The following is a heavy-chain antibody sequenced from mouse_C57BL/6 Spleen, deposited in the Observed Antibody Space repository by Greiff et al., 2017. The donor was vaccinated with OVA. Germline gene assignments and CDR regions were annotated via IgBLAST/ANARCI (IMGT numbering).Heavy chain of an antibody. CDR1: GYSITSGYY. CDR2: ISYDGSN. J-gene: IGHJ3*01. CDR3: ARDPYYYGSSYGFAY. Sequence: VQLKESGPGLVKPSQSLSLTCSVTGYSITSGYYWNWIRQFPGNKLEWMGYISYDGSNNYNPSLKNRISITRDTSKNQFFLKLNSVTTEDTATYDCARDPYYYGSSYGFAYWGQGTLVTVSA. V-gene: IGHV3-6*01. D-gene: IGHD1-1*01.